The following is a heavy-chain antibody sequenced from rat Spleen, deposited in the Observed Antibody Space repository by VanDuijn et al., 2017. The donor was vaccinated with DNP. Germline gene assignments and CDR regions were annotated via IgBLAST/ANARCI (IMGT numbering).Heavy chain of an antibody. Sequence: EVQLVGSGGGLVQSGRSLKLSCAASGFTFSDYYMAWVRQAPTKGLEWVASISYDGGSTYYQDSVKGRFTISRDNAKSTLYLQMDSLRSEDTATYYCARHRAIAAIWDYWGQGVMVTVSS. CDR2: ISYDGGST. V-gene: IGHV5-7*01. J-gene: IGHJ2*01. CDR3: ARHRAIAAIWDY. CDR1: GFTFSDYY. D-gene: IGHD1-2*01.